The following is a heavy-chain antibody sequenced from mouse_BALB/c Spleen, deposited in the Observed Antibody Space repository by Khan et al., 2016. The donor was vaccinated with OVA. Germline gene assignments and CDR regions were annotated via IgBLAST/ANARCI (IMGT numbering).Heavy chain of an antibody. CDR2: IYPGGYFT. D-gene: IGHD3-1*01. J-gene: IGHJ1*01. CDR3: ARWATWDFDV. Sequence: QMQLEESGGEVVRPGTSVKISCKASGYTFTNYWLGWIRQRPGHGLEWIGDIYPGGYFTNYNEQFKGKATLTVDTSSSTANMQLSSLASEDSTVYFCARWATWDFDVWGAGTTVTVSS. CDR1: GYTFTNYW. V-gene: IGHV1-63*02.